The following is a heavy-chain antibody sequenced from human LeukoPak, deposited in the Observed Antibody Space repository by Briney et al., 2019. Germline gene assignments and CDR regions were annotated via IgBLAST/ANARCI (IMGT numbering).Heavy chain of an antibody. CDR2: IWYDGSNK. Sequence: GGSLRLSCAASGFTFSSYGMHWVRQAPGKGLEWVAVIWYDGSNKYYGDSVKGRFTISRDNSKNTMYLQMNSLRAEDTAVYYCARLSRGYNSGLLDYWGQGTLVTVSS. D-gene: IGHD5-18*01. V-gene: IGHV3-33*01. CDR3: ARLSRGYNSGLLDY. J-gene: IGHJ4*02. CDR1: GFTFSSYG.